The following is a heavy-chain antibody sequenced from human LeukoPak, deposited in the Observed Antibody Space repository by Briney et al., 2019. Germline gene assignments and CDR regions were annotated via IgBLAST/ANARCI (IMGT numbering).Heavy chain of an antibody. D-gene: IGHD3-9*01. V-gene: IGHV1-18*01. CDR2: ISAYNGNT. J-gene: IGHJ4*02. CDR3: ARGASHYDILTGYYKSSPNDY. Sequence: EASVKVSCKASGYTFTSYGISWVRQAPGQGLEWMGWISAYNGNTNYAQKLQGRVTMTTDTSTSTAYMELRSLRSDDTAVYYCARGASHYDILTGYYKSSPNDYWGQGTLVTVSS. CDR1: GYTFTSYG.